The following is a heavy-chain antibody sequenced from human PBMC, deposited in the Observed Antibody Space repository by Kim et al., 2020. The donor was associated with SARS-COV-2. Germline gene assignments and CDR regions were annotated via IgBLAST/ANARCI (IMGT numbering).Heavy chain of an antibody. CDR3: VKMTAYYYDSSGYEFDY. D-gene: IGHD3-22*01. CDR1: GFTFSSYA. CDR2: ISSNGGST. J-gene: IGHJ4*02. Sequence: GGSLRLSCSASGFTFSSYAMHWVRQAPGKGLEYVSAISSNGGSTYYADSVKGRFTISRDNSKNTLYLQMSSLRAEDTAVYYCVKMTAYYYDSSGYEFDYWGQGTLVTVSS. V-gene: IGHV3-64D*09.